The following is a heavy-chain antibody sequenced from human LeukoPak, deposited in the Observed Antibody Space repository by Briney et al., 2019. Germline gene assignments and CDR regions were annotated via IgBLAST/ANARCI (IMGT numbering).Heavy chain of an antibody. V-gene: IGHV4-38-2*01. J-gene: IGHJ4*02. Sequence: PSETLSLTCAVSSYSISSDNYWGWVRQPPGKGLEWIGSIYPTGNTYYNPSLKSRVAISVDTSKNQFSLKLTSIIAADTAVYYCARLLACGRAPCRMARFQFDSRGQGTLVAVSS. CDR2: IYPTGNT. CDR3: ARLLACGRAPCRMARFQFDS. CDR1: SYSISSDNY. D-gene: IGHD3-3*01.